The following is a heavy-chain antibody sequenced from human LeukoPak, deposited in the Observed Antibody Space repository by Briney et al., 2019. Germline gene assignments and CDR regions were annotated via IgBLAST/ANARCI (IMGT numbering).Heavy chain of an antibody. D-gene: IGHD2-8*02. CDR3: ARVVVSDLLYYYYYMDV. CDR1: GYTFTSYD. J-gene: IGHJ6*03. CDR2: MNPNRGNP. V-gene: IGHV1-8*01. Sequence: ASVKVSCKASGYTFTSYDINWVRQATGQGLEWMGWMNPNRGNPGYAQNFQGRVTMTRNTSISTAYMELSSLRSEDTGVYYCARVVVSDLLYYYYYMDVWGKGTTVTVSS.